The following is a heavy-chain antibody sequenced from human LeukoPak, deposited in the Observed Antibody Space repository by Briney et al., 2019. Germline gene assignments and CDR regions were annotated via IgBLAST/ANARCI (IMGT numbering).Heavy chain of an antibody. CDR3: ARRKMDIVVVPAAGLYYYYGMDV. CDR1: GGSVSSGSYY. J-gene: IGHJ6*02. CDR2: INHSGST. D-gene: IGHD2-2*03. V-gene: IGHV4-61*01. Sequence: PSETLSLTCTVSGGSVSSGSYYWSWIRQPPGKGLEWIGEINHSGSTNYNPSLKSRVTISVDTSKNQFSLKLSSVTAADTAVYYCARRKMDIVVVPAAGLYYYYGMDVWGQGTTVTVSS.